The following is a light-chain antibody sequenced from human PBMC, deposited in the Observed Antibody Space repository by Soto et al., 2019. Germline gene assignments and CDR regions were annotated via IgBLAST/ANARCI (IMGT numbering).Light chain of an antibody. J-gene: IGLJ3*02. CDR3: SSYAASNNFYFV. V-gene: IGLV2-8*01. Sequence: QCVLNQPPSTSGAAGQSVTISCTGTSSDVGGYNYVSWYQQYPGRAPKLMIYEVTKRPSGVPDRFSGSKSGNTASLTVSGLQAEDEADYYCSSYAASNNFYFVFGGGTKVTVL. CDR2: EVT. CDR1: SSDVGGYNY.